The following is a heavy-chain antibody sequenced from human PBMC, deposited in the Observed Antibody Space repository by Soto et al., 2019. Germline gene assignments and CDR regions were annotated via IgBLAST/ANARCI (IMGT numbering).Heavy chain of an antibody. CDR3: ARGLATLPVFAFDI. D-gene: IGHD6-6*01. V-gene: IGHV2-5*01. J-gene: IGHJ3*02. CDR2: IYWSGDE. Sequence: QGTLKESGPTLVKPTQTLTLTCSFSGFSLSTSGVGVGWIRQSPGKALEWLALIYWSGDEHYRPSVKSRLSIIKDTSKSHVVLIMTDMDPVGTATYYCARGLATLPVFAFDIWGQGTMVTVSS. CDR1: GFSLSTSGVG.